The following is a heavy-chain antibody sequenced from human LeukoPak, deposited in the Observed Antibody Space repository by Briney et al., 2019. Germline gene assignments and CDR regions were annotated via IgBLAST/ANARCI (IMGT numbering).Heavy chain of an antibody. J-gene: IGHJ4*02. Sequence: GGSLRLSCAASGFTFSSYEMNWVRQAPGKGLEWVSYISGSGSTIYYADSVKGRFTISRDNAKNSLYLQMNSLRAEDTAVYYCARIRSNYRGYFDYWGQGTLVTVSS. V-gene: IGHV3-48*03. D-gene: IGHD4-11*01. CDR1: GFTFSSYE. CDR2: ISGSGSTI. CDR3: ARIRSNYRGYFDY.